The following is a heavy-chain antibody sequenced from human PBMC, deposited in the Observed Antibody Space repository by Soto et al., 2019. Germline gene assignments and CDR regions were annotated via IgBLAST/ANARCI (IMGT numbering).Heavy chain of an antibody. D-gene: IGHD5-12*01. CDR1: GFTFSSYG. J-gene: IGHJ3*02. V-gene: IGHV3-30*18. CDR2: ISYDGSNK. CDR3: AKDYGRMVATAAFDI. Sequence: QVQLVESGGGVVQPGRSLRLSCAASGFTFSSYGMHWVRQAPGKGLEWVAVISYDGSNKYYADSVKGRFTISRDNSKNTLYLQMNSLRAEDTAVYYCAKDYGRMVATAAFDIWGQGTMVTVSS.